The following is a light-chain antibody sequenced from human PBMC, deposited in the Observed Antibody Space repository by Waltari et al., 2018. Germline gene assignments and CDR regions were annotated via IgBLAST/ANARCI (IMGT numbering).Light chain of an antibody. Sequence: EIVMTQSPATLSLSPGERATLSCRASQSVSSSLAWYQQKPGQAPRLLIYGASSRATGIPDRFSGSGSGTEFTLTISSLEPEDVAVYYCQQNSNWPHLTFGGGTKVEIK. CDR3: QQNSNWPHLT. J-gene: IGKJ4*01. CDR1: QSVSSS. V-gene: IGKV3D-15*01. CDR2: GAS.